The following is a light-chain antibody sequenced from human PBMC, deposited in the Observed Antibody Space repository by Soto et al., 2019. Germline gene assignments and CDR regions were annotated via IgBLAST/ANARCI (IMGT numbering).Light chain of an antibody. Sequence: QSVLTQPASVSGSPGQSITISCTGTSSDVGGYNYVSWYQQYPGKAPKLMIYDVSNRPSGVSNRFSGSTSGNTASLTISGLQAEDEADYYCSSDTSGSAVVFGGGTKLTVL. CDR1: SSDVGGYNY. V-gene: IGLV2-14*03. CDR3: SSDTSGSAVV. J-gene: IGLJ2*01. CDR2: DVS.